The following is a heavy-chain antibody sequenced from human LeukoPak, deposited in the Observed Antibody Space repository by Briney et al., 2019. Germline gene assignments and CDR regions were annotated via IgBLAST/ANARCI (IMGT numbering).Heavy chain of an antibody. D-gene: IGHD6-19*01. V-gene: IGHV3-7*04. CDR1: GSTFSGYW. J-gene: IGHJ4*02. CDR2: IKQDGSEK. Sequence: GGSLRLSCAASGSTFSGYWMNWVRHVPGKGLDWVANIKQDGSEKYYVDSVKDRFTISRDNAKNSLYLQLNSLRAGDTAVYYCAGGTGWLIDYWAQGTLVTVSS. CDR3: AGGTGWLIDY.